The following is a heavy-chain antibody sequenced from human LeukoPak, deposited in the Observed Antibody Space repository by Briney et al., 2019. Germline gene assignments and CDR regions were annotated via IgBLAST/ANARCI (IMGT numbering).Heavy chain of an antibody. CDR2: IIPIFGTA. D-gene: IGHD1/OR15-1a*01. Sequence: SVKVSCKASGGTFRSYAISWVRQAPGQGLEWMGGIIPIFGTANYAQKFQGRVTITADESTSTAYMELSSLRSEDTAVYYCARSSDPLPGWYNWNIDWFDPWGQGTLVTVSS. V-gene: IGHV1-69*13. J-gene: IGHJ5*02. CDR3: ARSSDPLPGWYNWNIDWFDP. CDR1: GGTFRSYA.